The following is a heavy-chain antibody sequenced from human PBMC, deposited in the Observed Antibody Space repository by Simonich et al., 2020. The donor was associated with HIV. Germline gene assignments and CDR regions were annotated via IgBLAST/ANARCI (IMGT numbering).Heavy chain of an antibody. V-gene: IGHV4-34*01. CDR2: INHSGST. J-gene: IGHJ6*03. D-gene: IGHD1-1*01. CDR1: GGSFSGYY. Sequence: QVQLQQWGAGLLQPSETLSLTCAVYGGSFSGYYWSWIRQPPGKGLEWIGEINHSGSTNNHPSLKSRVTISVDTSKNQFSRKLSSVTAADTAVYSCARGIPRNYYYFYYMDVWGKGTTVIVSS. CDR3: ARGIPRNYYYFYYMDV.